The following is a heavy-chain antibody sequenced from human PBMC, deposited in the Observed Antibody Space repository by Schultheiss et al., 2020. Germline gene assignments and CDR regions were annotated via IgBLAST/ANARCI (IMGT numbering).Heavy chain of an antibody. J-gene: IGHJ3*02. CDR2: IYSTGST. Sequence: SQTLSLTCAVYGGSFSGYYWSWIRQPPGKGLEWIGNIYSTGSTHYNPSLKSRVTISVDTSKNQFSLKLSSVTAADTAVYYCASQPNTQWPSGAFDIWGQGTMVTVSS. CDR1: GGSFSGYY. D-gene: IGHD2-2*01. CDR3: ASQPNTQWPSGAFDI. V-gene: IGHV4-34*01.